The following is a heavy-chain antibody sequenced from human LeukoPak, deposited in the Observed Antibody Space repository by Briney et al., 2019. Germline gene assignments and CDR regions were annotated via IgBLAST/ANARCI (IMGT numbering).Heavy chain of an antibody. J-gene: IGHJ6*03. V-gene: IGHV3-21*01. CDR2: ISSSSSYI. CDR3: ARGAYGFDYYYYMDV. CDR1: DFSFITYA. Sequence: GGSLRLSCAASDFSFITYAMSWVRQAPGKGLEWVSSISSSSSYIHYADSVKGRFTISRDNTKNSLYLQMNSLRAEDTAVYYCARGAYGFDYYYYMDVWGKGTTVTVSS. D-gene: IGHD3-10*01.